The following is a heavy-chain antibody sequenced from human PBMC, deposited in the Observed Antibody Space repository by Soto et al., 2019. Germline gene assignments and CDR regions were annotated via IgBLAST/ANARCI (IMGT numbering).Heavy chain of an antibody. CDR3: AKEXXXXXXQXXXGMDV. Sequence: EVQLLESGGGLVQPGGSLRLSCAASGFTFSSYAMSWVRQAPGKGLEWVSAISGSGGSTYYADSVKGRFTISRDNSKNTLYLQMNSLRAEDTAVYYCAKEXXXXXXQXXXGMDVWGQGTTVTVSS. CDR1: GFTFSSYA. CDR2: ISGSGGST. V-gene: IGHV3-23*01. J-gene: IGHJ6*02.